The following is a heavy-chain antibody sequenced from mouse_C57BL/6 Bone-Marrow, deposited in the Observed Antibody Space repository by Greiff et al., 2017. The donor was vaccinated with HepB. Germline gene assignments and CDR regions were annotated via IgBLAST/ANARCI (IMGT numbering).Heavy chain of an antibody. J-gene: IGHJ4*01. D-gene: IGHD2-1*01. CDR2: INPSSGYT. CDR1: GYTFTSYT. V-gene: IGHV1-4*01. Sequence: VKLQRSGAELARPGASVKMSCKASGYTFTSYTMHWVKQRPGQGLEWIGYINPSSGYTKYNQKFKDKATLTADKSSSTAYMQLSSLTSEDSAVYYCARDYGNYLYAMDYWGQGTSVTVSS. CDR3: ARDYGNYLYAMDY.